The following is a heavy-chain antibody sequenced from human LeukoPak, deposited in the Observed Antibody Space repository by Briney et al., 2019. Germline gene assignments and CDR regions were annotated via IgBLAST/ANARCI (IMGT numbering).Heavy chain of an antibody. Sequence: GGSLRLSCAASGITLRTYTMTWVRQAPGKGLEWVSYISAVSGTVYYADSVKGRFTISRDNGKNSLYLQMNSLRAEDTAVYYCARGAQLWLGLSDYWGQGTLVTVSS. CDR3: ARGAQLWLGLSDY. J-gene: IGHJ4*02. CDR1: GITLRTYT. V-gene: IGHV3-48*01. D-gene: IGHD5-18*01. CDR2: ISAVSGTV.